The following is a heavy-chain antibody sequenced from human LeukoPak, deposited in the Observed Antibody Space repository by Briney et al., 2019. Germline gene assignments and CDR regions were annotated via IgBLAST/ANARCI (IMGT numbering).Heavy chain of an antibody. V-gene: IGHV4-61*02. D-gene: IGHD3-10*01. J-gene: IGHJ6*02. CDR2: IYTSGST. Sequence: SQTLSLTCTVSGGSISSGSYYWSWIRQPAGKGLEWIGRIYTSGSTNYNPSLKSRVTISVDTSKNQFSLKLSSVTAADTAVYYCARERYYYGSGNVKRVLDVWGQGTTVTVSS. CDR1: GGSISSGSYY. CDR3: ARERYYYGSGNVKRVLDV.